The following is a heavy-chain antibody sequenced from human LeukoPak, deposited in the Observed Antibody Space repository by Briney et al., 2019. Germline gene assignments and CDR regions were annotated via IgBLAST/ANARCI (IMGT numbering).Heavy chain of an antibody. J-gene: IGHJ4*02. Sequence: PGGSLRLSCAASGFTFSSYTMNWVRQAPGKGLEWVSSISSSSSYISYTDSLKGRFTISRDNAKNSLYLQLNNLRAEDTAVYYCARDDSSSWHWIDYWGQGTLVTVSS. D-gene: IGHD6-6*01. CDR1: GFTFSSYT. CDR3: ARDDSSSWHWIDY. V-gene: IGHV3-21*01. CDR2: ISSSSSYI.